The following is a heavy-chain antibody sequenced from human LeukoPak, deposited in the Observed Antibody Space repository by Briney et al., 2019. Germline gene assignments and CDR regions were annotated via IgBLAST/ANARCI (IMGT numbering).Heavy chain of an antibody. CDR2: ISGSGGST. CDR3: AKDRSYYYDSSGPTGFDY. D-gene: IGHD3-22*01. Sequence: GGSLRLSCAASGFTFSSYAMSWVRQAPGKGLEWVSAISGSGGSTYYADSVKGRFTFSRDNSKNTLYLQMNSLRAEDTAVYYCAKDRSYYYDSSGPTGFDYWGQGTLVTVSS. CDR1: GFTFSSYA. J-gene: IGHJ4*02. V-gene: IGHV3-23*01.